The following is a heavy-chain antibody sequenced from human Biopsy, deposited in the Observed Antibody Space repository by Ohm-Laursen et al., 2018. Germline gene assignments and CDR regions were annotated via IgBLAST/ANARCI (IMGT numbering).Heavy chain of an antibody. V-gene: IGHV4-4*07. CDR2: VYTSGST. J-gene: IGHJ4*02. CDR3: AKGGGVGGALDY. CDR1: GASMSGSY. D-gene: IGHD4-23*01. Sequence: PSETLSLTCTVSGASMSGSYWTWIRQAAGEGLEWIGRVYTSGSTNYNPSLESRVTMSIDTSKNQFSLRMTSVTAADTAVYYCAKGGGVGGALDYWGQGTLVTVSS.